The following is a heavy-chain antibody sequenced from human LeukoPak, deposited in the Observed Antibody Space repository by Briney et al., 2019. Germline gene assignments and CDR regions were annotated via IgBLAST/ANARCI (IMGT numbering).Heavy chain of an antibody. V-gene: IGHV4-4*02. D-gene: IGHD1-1*01. CDR1: GGSISSTNW. CDR3: ARRRWKNWFDP. J-gene: IGHJ5*02. CDR2: IYHSGNT. Sequence: SETLSLTCTVSGGSISSTNWWNWVRQPPGKGLEWIGQIYHSGNTYYSPSLKRRVTISIDKSENRLSLKLTSVTAADTAVYYCARRRWKNWFDPWGQGTLVTVSS.